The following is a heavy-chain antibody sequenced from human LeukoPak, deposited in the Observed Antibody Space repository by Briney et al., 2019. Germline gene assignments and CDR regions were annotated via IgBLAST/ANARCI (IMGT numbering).Heavy chain of an antibody. Sequence: PSETLSLTCTVSGGSISSYYWSWIRQPAGKGLEWIGRIYTSGSTNYNPSLKSRVTMSVDTSKNQFSLKLSSVTAADTAVYYCARGQQTVTTSGRFDPWGQGTLVTVSS. CDR2: IYTSGST. J-gene: IGHJ5*02. CDR3: ARGQQTVTTSGRFDP. V-gene: IGHV4-4*07. D-gene: IGHD4-11*01. CDR1: GGSISSYY.